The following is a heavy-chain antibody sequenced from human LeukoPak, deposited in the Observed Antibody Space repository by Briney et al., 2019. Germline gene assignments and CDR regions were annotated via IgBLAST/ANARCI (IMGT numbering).Heavy chain of an antibody. CDR1: GGTFTSYA. D-gene: IGHD2-15*01. V-gene: IGHV1-69*05. J-gene: IGHJ6*03. CDR2: IIPIFGTT. Sequence: SVKVSCKASGGTFTSYAISWVRQAPGQGLEWMGGIIPIFGTTNYAQKFQGRVTITTDESTSTAYMELSSLRSEDTAVYYCASSRYCSGGSCYDYMDVWGKGTTVTVSS. CDR3: ASSRYCSGGSCYDYMDV.